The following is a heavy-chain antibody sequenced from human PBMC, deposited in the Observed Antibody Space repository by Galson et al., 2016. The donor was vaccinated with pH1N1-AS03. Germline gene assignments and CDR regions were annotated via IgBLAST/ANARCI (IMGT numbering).Heavy chain of an antibody. CDR3: ARAEESRGHAFDD. Sequence: RLSCATSGFTFRNYSMHWLRQAPGKGLEWMGDISSDGTKKEYADTVKGRFTISRDSSKNTLYMQMNSLKVEDTAVYYCARAEESRGHAFDDWGQGTLVTVSS. CDR1: GFTFRNYS. J-gene: IGHJ4*02. D-gene: IGHD3-16*01. V-gene: IGHV3-30*04. CDR2: ISSDGTKK.